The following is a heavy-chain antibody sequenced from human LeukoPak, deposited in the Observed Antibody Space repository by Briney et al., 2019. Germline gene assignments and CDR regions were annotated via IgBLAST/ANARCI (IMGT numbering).Heavy chain of an antibody. CDR1: GFTFSSYS. D-gene: IGHD3-10*01. CDR2: ITSSGRYI. J-gene: IGHJ6*03. CDR3: AKDTPSGYYYGSGRLRIYYYYMDV. V-gene: IGHV3-21*04. Sequence: GGSLRLSCAASGFTFSSYSMNWVRQAPGKGLEWVSSITSSGRYIYYADSVKGRFTISRDNAKNSLYLQMNSLRAEDTALYYCAKDTPSGYYYGSGRLRIYYYYMDVWGKGTTVTISS.